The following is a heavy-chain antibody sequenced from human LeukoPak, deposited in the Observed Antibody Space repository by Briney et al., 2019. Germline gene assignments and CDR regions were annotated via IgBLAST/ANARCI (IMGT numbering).Heavy chain of an antibody. D-gene: IGHD2-15*01. Sequence: GESLKISCKGSGNSFTSYWIGWVRQMPGKRLEWMGIIYPGDSHTRYSPSFQGQVTISADKSISTAYLQWSSLKASDTAMYYCARQGCSGGSCYFSWFDPWGQGTLVTVSS. CDR1: GNSFTSYW. J-gene: IGHJ5*02. V-gene: IGHV5-51*01. CDR2: IYPGDSHT. CDR3: ARQGCSGGSCYFSWFDP.